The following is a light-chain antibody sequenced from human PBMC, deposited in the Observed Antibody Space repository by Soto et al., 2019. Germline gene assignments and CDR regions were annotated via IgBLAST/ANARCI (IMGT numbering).Light chain of an antibody. V-gene: IGLV2-14*01. CDR1: SSDVGGYNY. Sequence: QSALTQPASVSGSPGQSITISCTGTSSDVGGYNYVSWYQQHPGKTPKLMIYDVSKRPSGVSNRFSGSKSGNTASLTISGFQAEDEADYYCSSYTSSSTWVFGRGTKLTVL. J-gene: IGLJ3*02. CDR3: SSYTSSSTWV. CDR2: DVS.